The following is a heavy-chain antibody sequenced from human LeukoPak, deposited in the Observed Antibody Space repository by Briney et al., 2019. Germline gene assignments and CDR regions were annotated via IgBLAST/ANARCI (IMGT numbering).Heavy chain of an antibody. CDR1: GYKFTDDY. Sequence: ASVKVSCKASGYKFTDDYTHWVRQAPGQGLEFMGWINPDSGFTNYAQKFRGRVTMTRDTSISTAYLEVRSLTSDDTAVYYCAREMDYWGQGTLVTVSS. J-gene: IGHJ4*02. CDR2: INPDSGFT. CDR3: AREMDY. V-gene: IGHV1-2*02.